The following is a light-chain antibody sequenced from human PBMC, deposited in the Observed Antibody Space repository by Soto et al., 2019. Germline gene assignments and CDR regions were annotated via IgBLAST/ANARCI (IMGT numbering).Light chain of an antibody. V-gene: IGKV3-11*01. CDR2: DAS. CDR1: QSVSSY. Sequence: EIVLTQSPGTLSLSPGERATLSCRASQSVSSYLAWYQQKPGQAPRLLIYDASNRATGFPARFSGSGSGTDFTLTISSLEPEDFAVYYCQQRSNWPLTFGGGTKVDI. CDR3: QQRSNWPLT. J-gene: IGKJ4*01.